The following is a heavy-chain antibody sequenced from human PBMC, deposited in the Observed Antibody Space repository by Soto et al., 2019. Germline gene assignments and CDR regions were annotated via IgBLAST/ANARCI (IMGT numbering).Heavy chain of an antibody. CDR3: ARGRYCLTGRCFPNWFDS. D-gene: IGHD2-15*01. CDR2: IYKSTTT. J-gene: IGHJ5*01. Sequence: SETLSLTCSVSGDSISTVDYFWAWIRQPPGQALEYIGYIYKSTTTYYNPSFESRVAISLDTSKSQFSLNVTSVTAADTAVYFCARGRYCLTGRCFPNWFDSWGQGTLVTVS. CDR1: GDSISTVDYF. V-gene: IGHV4-30-4*01.